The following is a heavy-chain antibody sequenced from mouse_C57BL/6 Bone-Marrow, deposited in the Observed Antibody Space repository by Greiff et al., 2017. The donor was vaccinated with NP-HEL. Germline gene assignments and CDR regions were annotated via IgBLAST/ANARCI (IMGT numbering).Heavy chain of an antibody. D-gene: IGHD1-1*01. CDR2: INPYNGGT. V-gene: IGHV1-19*01. CDR3: ARSIYYYGSSLWFAY. Sequence: VQLQQSGPVLVKPGASVKMSCKASGYTFTDYYMNWVKQSHGKSLEWIGVINPYNGGTSYNQKFKGKATLTVDKSSSTAYMELNSLTSEDSAVYYCARSIYYYGSSLWFAYWGQGTLVTVSA. CDR1: GYTFTDYY. J-gene: IGHJ3*01.